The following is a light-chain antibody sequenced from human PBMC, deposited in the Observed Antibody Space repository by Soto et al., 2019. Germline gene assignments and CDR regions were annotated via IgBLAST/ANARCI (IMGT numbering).Light chain of an antibody. Sequence: EIVLTQSPGTLSLSPGERATLSCRASQSVSNYLAWYQQKPGQAPRLLIYVASSRATGIPDRFSGSGSGTDFTLTISRLEPEDFALYYCQQYGGSPQTFGQGTKVEVK. CDR3: QQYGGSPQT. J-gene: IGKJ1*01. V-gene: IGKV3-20*01. CDR2: VAS. CDR1: QSVSNY.